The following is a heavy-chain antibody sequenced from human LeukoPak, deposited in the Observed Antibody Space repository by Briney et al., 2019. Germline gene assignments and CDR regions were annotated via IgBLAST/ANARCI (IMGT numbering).Heavy chain of an antibody. CDR3: AKARRVSGTTYFDY. CDR1: GFTFSSCA. J-gene: IGHJ4*02. Sequence: GGSLRLSCVASGFTFSSCAMSWVRQAPGKGLEWVSGISGSGGITYYADSVKGRFTISRDNSKNTLYLQMSSLRAEDSAAVYFYAKARRVSGTTYFDYWGQGTLVTVSS. D-gene: IGHD6-19*01. CDR2: ISGSGGIT. V-gene: IGHV3-23*01.